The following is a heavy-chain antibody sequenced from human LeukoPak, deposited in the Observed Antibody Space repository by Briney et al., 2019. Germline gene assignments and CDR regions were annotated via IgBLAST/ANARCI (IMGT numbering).Heavy chain of an antibody. CDR1: GGSISGYY. CDR3: ARGVRPFTGYCSSTSCPHFQH. J-gene: IGHJ1*01. D-gene: IGHD2-2*01. CDR2: IYYSGST. Sequence: SETLSLTCTVSGGSISGYYWGWIRQPPGKGLEWIGSIYYSGSTYYNPSLKSRVTISVDTSKNQFSLKLSSVTAADTAVYYCARGVRPFTGYCSSTSCPHFQHWGQGTLVTVSS. V-gene: IGHV4-39*01.